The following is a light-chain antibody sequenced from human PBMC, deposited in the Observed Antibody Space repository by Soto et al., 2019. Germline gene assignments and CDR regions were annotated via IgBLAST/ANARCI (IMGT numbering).Light chain of an antibody. Sequence: QSALTQPASVSGSPGQSITISCTGTSSDVGGYNYVSWYQQHPGKAPKLMIYEVSNRPSGVSNRFSASKSGNTASLTISGLQAEDEADYYCSSYTSSSTQVFGGGTQLTVL. CDR2: EVS. CDR3: SSYTSSSTQV. J-gene: IGLJ2*01. CDR1: SSDVGGYNY. V-gene: IGLV2-14*01.